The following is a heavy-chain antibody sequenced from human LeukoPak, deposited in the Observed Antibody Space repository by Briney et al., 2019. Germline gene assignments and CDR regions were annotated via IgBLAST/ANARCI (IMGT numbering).Heavy chain of an antibody. J-gene: IGHJ3*02. CDR2: INSDGSST. Sequence: GGSLRLSCAASGFTFSSYWMHWVRQAPGKGLVWVSRINSDGSSTSYADSVKGRFTISRDNAKNTLYLQMNSLRAEDTAVYYCEREGRYNWNDWGYAFDIWGKGTMVTVSS. D-gene: IGHD1-20*01. V-gene: IGHV3-74*01. CDR1: GFTFSSYW. CDR3: EREGRYNWNDWGYAFDI.